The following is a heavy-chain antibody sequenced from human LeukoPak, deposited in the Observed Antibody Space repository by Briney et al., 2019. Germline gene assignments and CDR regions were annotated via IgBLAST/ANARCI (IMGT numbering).Heavy chain of an antibody. CDR2: ISSSSSTI. Sequence: GGSLRLSCAASGFTFSSYSMNWVRQAPGKGLEWVSYISSSSSTIYYADSVKGRFTISRDNAKNSLYLQMNSLRAEDTAVYYCARVLGEDYFDYWGQGTLVTVSS. CDR1: GFTFSSYS. D-gene: IGHD3-10*01. V-gene: IGHV3-48*01. CDR3: ARVLGEDYFDY. J-gene: IGHJ4*02.